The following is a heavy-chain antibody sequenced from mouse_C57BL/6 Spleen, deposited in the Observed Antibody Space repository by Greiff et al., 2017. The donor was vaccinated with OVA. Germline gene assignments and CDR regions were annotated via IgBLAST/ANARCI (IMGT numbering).Heavy chain of an antibody. J-gene: IGHJ4*01. CDR3: ATMVTTDYYAMDY. V-gene: IGHV2-2*01. D-gene: IGHD2-3*01. CDR1: GFSLTSYG. Sequence: VQRVESGPGLVQPSQSLSITCTVSGFSLTSYGVHWVRQSPGKGLEWLGVIWSGGSTDYNAAFISRLSISKDNSKSQVFFKMNSLQADDTAIYYCATMVTTDYYAMDYWGQGTSVTVSS. CDR2: IWSGGST.